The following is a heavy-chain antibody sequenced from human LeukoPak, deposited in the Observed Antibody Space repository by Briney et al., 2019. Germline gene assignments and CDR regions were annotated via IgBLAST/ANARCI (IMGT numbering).Heavy chain of an antibody. Sequence: KPSGTLSLTCAVSVGSISSGNWWTWVRQSPGKGLEWIGEIYHNGTLNYNPSLKSRVTISADSFKNHFSLKLTSVTAADTAVYYCATAPILRGEGGEHYKYGMDVWGQGTAVIVSS. J-gene: IGHJ6*02. CDR1: VGSISSGNW. V-gene: IGHV4-4*02. CDR2: IYHNGTL. CDR3: ATAPILRGEGGEHYKYGMDV. D-gene: IGHD2-2*02.